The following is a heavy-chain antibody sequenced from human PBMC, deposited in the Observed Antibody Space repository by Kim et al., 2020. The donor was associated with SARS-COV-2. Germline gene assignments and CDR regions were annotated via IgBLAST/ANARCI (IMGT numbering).Heavy chain of an antibody. CDR2: IDPSDSYT. CDR1: GYSFTSYW. Sequence: GESLRISCKGSGYSFTSYWISWVRQMPGKGLEWMGRIDPSDSYTNYSPSFQGHVTISADKSISTAYLQWSSLKASDTAMYYCATQYSSSSYFDYWGQGTLVTVSS. CDR3: ATQYSSSSYFDY. J-gene: IGHJ4*02. V-gene: IGHV5-10-1*01. D-gene: IGHD6-6*01.